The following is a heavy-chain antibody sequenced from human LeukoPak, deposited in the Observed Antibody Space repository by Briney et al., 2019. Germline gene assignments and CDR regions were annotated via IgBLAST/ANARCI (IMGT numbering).Heavy chain of an antibody. V-gene: IGHV4-34*01. CDR2: INHSGST. J-gene: IGHJ4*02. D-gene: IGHD5-18*01. CDR1: GFTFSSYW. CDR3: ARDSWRGYSYDSDY. Sequence: GSLRLSCAASGFTFSSYWMSWVRQAPGKGLEWIGEINHSGSTNYNPSLKSRVTISVDTSKNQFSLRLSSVTAADTAVYYCARDSWRGYSYDSDYWGQGTLVTVSS.